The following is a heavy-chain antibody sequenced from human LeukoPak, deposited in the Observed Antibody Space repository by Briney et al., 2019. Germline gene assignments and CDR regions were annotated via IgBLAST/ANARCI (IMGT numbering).Heavy chain of an antibody. CDR2: ISAYNGNT. Sequence: ASVKVSCKASGYTFTSYGISWVRQAPGQGLEWMEWISAYNGNTNYAQKLQGRVTMTTDTSTSTAYMELRSLRSDDTAVYYCARGVFDIVVVPAASPFDYWGQGTLVTVSS. V-gene: IGHV1-18*01. CDR3: ARGVFDIVVVPAASPFDY. D-gene: IGHD2-2*01. CDR1: GYTFTSYG. J-gene: IGHJ4*02.